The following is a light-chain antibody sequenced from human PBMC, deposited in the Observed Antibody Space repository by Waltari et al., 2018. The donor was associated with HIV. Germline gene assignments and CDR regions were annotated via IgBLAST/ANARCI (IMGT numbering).Light chain of an antibody. Sequence: SYVLTQPPSVSVAPGQTARITCGGNNIGSKSVQWYQQKPGQAPVLVVYDDSDRPSGIPERFSGSNSGNTATLTISRVEAGDEADYYCQVWDSSSDHTRVFGGGTKLTVL. CDR1: NIGSKS. CDR2: DDS. V-gene: IGLV3-21*02. J-gene: IGLJ2*01. CDR3: QVWDSSSDHTRV.